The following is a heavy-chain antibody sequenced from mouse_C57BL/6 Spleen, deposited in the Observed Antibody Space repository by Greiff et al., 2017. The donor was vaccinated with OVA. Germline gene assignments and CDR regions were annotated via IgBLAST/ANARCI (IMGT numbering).Heavy chain of an antibody. CDR2: IHPNSGST. J-gene: IGHJ2*01. V-gene: IGHV1-64*01. CDR3: ASLYDYDGFDY. CDR1: GYTFTSYW. Sequence: VQLQQPGAELVKPGASVKLSCKASGYTFTSYWMHWVKQRPGQGLEWIGMIHPNSGSTNYNEKFKSKATLTVDKSSSTAYMQLSSLTSEDSAVYYCASLYDYDGFDYWGQGTTLTVSS. D-gene: IGHD2-4*01.